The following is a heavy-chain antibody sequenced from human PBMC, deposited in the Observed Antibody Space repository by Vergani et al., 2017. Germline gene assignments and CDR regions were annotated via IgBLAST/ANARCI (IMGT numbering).Heavy chain of an antibody. V-gene: IGHV4-59*01. J-gene: IGHJ6*02. CDR1: GGSISSYY. D-gene: IGHD4-23*01. Sequence: QVQLQESGPGLVKPSETLALTCTVSGGSISSYYWSWIRQPPGKGLEWIGYIYYSGSTNYNPSLKSRVTISVDTSKNQFSLRLSSVTAADTAVYYCARTTPSXVVTLWGYYYYAMDVWGQGTTVTVSS. CDR2: IYYSGST. CDR3: ARTTPSXVVTLWGYYYYAMDV.